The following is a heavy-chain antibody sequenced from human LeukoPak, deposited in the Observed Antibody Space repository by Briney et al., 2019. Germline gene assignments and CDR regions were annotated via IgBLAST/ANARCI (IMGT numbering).Heavy chain of an antibody. CDR3: ASRWYVGRNWFDH. CDR2: IYYSGST. Sequence: PSETPSLTFALSGGTISSYYWSWIRQPPGKGLEWIGYIYYSGSTNYNPSLKSRVTISVDTCKNQYSLKLSYVTAADAAVYYGASRWYVGRNWFDHWGQGTLVTVSS. D-gene: IGHD4-23*01. CDR1: GGTISSYY. V-gene: IGHV4-59*01. J-gene: IGHJ5*02.